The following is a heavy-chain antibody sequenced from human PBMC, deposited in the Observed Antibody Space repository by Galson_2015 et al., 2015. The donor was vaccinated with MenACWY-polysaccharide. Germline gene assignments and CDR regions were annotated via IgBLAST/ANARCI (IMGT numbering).Heavy chain of an antibody. V-gene: IGHV4-34*01. CDR3: AIGKSRYSNY. Sequence: SETLSLTCAVYGGSFSGYYWTWIRQPPGEGLEWIGEINPSGSTNYNPSLKSRVTISLDTSKKEFSLKVSSVTAADTAMYYCAIGKSRYSNYWGQGTLVPVSS. D-gene: IGHD4-11*01. CDR1: GGSFSGYY. J-gene: IGHJ4*02. CDR2: INPSGST.